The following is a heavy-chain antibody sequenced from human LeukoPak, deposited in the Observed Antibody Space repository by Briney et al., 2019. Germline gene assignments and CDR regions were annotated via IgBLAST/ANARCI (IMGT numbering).Heavy chain of an antibody. V-gene: IGHV4-4*07. CDR1: GGSISSYY. Sequence: SETLSLTCTVSGGSISSYYWSWIRQPAGKGLEWIGRIYTSGSTNYNPPLKSRVTMSVDTSKNQFSLKLSSVTAADTAVYYCARDLKYQLLTSGWFDPWGQGTLVTVSS. CDR3: ARDLKYQLLTSGWFDP. D-gene: IGHD2-2*01. J-gene: IGHJ5*02. CDR2: IYTSGST.